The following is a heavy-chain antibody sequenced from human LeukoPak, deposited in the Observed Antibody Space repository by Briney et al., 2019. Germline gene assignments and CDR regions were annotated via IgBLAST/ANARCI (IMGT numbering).Heavy chain of an antibody. CDR2: ISGSGGST. J-gene: IGHJ5*02. CDR1: GFTFSSYA. V-gene: IGHV3-23*01. D-gene: IGHD3-22*01. Sequence: GGSLKLSCAASGFTFSSYAMSWVRQAPGKGLEWVSAISGSGGSTYYADSVKGRFTISRDNSKNTLYLQMNSLRAEDTAVYYCAKNPHYYDSSGYYYLSWFDPWGQGTRVTVSS. CDR3: AKNPHYYDSSGYYYLSWFDP.